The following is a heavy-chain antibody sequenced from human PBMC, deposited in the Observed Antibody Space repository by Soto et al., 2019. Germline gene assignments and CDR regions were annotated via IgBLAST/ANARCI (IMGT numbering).Heavy chain of an antibody. J-gene: IGHJ4*02. CDR3: ARDTRGYDFWSGVHYY. Sequence: QVQLVQSGAEVKKPGASVKVSCKASGYTFTSYGISWVRQAPGQGLEWMGWISAYNGNTNYAQKLQGRVTMPTDTPTSTADMELRSLRSDDTAVYYCARDTRGYDFWSGVHYYWGQGTLVTVSS. CDR2: ISAYNGNT. D-gene: IGHD3-3*01. CDR1: GYTFTSYG. V-gene: IGHV1-18*01.